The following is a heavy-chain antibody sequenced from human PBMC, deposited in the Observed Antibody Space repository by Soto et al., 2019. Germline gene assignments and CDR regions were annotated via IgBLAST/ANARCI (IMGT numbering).Heavy chain of an antibody. CDR2: INHVGGT. J-gene: IGHJ5*02. CDR3: VRIRYQLPSSVLWLDP. Sequence: SETLSLTCAVYGGFLSESYWTWIRQPPGKGLEWIGEINHVGGTNYNPSLKSRVTMSVDTSQNQFSLRLISVTAADTAMYFCVRIRYQLPSSVLWLDPWGQGTPVTAPQ. D-gene: IGHD3-16*01. V-gene: IGHV4-34*01. CDR1: GGFLSESY.